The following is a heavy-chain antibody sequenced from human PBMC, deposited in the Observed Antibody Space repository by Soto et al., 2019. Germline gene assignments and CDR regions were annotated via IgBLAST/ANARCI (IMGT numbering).Heavy chain of an antibody. CDR2: INPNNGGT. Sequence: ASVKVSCKASGYTFTDYYTHWVRQAPGQGLEWMGWINPNNGGTSYAQKFEGWVTMTRDTSISTAYMEVRRLTSDDTAVYYCARGSPTTTPFDYWGQGTLVTVSS. J-gene: IGHJ4*02. D-gene: IGHD1-1*01. CDR1: GYTFTDYY. CDR3: ARGSPTTTPFDY. V-gene: IGHV1-2*04.